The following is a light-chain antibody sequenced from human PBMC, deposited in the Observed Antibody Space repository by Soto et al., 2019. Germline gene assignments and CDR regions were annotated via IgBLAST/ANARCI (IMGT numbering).Light chain of an antibody. CDR2: KAS. V-gene: IGKV1-5*03. CDR3: QHYNSYSEA. Sequence: DIQMTQSPSTLSGSVGDRFTITCRASQTISSWLAWYQQKPGKXPKXXIYKASTLKSGVPSRFSGSGSGTELTLTISSLQPDDFATYYCQHYNSYSEAFGQGTKVDIK. CDR1: QTISSW. J-gene: IGKJ1*01.